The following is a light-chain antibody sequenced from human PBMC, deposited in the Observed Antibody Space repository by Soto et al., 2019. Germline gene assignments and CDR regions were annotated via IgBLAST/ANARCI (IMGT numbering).Light chain of an antibody. CDR3: QQYGSSFT. CDR2: GAS. J-gene: IGKJ3*01. V-gene: IGKV3-20*01. Sequence: EIVLTQSPGTLSLSPGERATLSCRASQSVSSSYLAWYQQKPGQPPRLLIYGASSRATGIPDRFSGSGSGTDFTLIISRLEPEDFAVYYCQQYGSSFTFGPGTKVDIK. CDR1: QSVSSSY.